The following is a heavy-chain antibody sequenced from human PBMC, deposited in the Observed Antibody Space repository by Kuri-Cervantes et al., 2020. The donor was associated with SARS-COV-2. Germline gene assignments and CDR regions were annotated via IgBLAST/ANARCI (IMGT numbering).Heavy chain of an antibody. D-gene: IGHD3-22*01. Sequence: ESLETSCTVCDGSTRGSSYYWGWARQSPGKRLQWIGNDYDSGRTYYDPSLKSRVTMSVDTSRNQFSLRLSSLTAADTAVYYCARSTPFRRLVVISQGGAFDIWGQGTMVTVSS. CDR3: ARSTPFRRLVVISQGGAFDI. CDR2: DYDSGRT. J-gene: IGHJ3*02. CDR1: DGSTRGSSYY. V-gene: IGHV4-39*01.